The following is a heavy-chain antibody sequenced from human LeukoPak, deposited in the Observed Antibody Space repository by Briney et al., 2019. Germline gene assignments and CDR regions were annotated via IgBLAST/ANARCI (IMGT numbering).Heavy chain of an antibody. V-gene: IGHV4-31*03. J-gene: IGHJ6*03. CDR3: ASALYYYYMDV. Sequence: SETLSLTCTVSGGSISSGGHYWSWIRQHPGKDLEWIGYIHYSVTTNYNPSLKSRVTISLDTSKNQFSLKLSSVTAADTAVYYCASALYYYYMDVWGKGTTVTVSS. CDR2: IHYSVTT. CDR1: GGSISSGGHY.